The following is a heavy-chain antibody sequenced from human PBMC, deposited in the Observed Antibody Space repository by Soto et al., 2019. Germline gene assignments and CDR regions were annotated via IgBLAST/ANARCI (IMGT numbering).Heavy chain of an antibody. D-gene: IGHD6-19*01. Sequence: ASVKVSCKASGGTFSSYAISWVRQAPGQGLEWMGGIIPIFGTANYAQKFQGRVTITADESTSTAYMELSSLRSEDTAVYYCARDTGYSSGWPRHDNWFDPWGQGTLVTVSS. CDR1: GGTFSSYA. CDR2: IIPIFGTA. CDR3: ARDTGYSSGWPRHDNWFDP. V-gene: IGHV1-69*13. J-gene: IGHJ5*02.